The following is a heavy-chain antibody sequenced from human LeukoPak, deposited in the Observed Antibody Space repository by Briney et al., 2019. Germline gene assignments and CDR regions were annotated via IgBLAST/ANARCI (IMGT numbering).Heavy chain of an antibody. V-gene: IGHV3-48*02. CDR2: ISSSSSTI. CDR1: GFTFSNYN. Sequence: GGSLRLSCAASGFTFSNYNINWVRQAPGKGLEWVSFISSSSSTIYYADSVKGRFTISRDNAKNSLYLQMNSLRDEDTAVYYCARGPLGWSDYWGQGILVTVSS. CDR3: ARGPLGWSDY. J-gene: IGHJ4*02. D-gene: IGHD1-26*01.